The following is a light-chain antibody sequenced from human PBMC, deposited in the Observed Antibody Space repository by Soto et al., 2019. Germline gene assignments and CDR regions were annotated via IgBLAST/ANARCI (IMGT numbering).Light chain of an antibody. Sequence: QSVLTQPPSASGTPGQRVTISCSGSSSNIGSNYVYWYQQPPGTAPKLLIYRNNQRPSGVPDRFSGSKSGTSASLAISGLRSEDDADYYCAAWDDSLRGTVFGGGTQLTV. CDR2: RNN. CDR3: AAWDDSLRGTV. J-gene: IGLJ7*01. V-gene: IGLV1-47*01. CDR1: SSNIGSNY.